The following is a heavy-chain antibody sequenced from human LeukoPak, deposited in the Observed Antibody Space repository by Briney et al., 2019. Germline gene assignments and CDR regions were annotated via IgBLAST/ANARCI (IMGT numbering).Heavy chain of an antibody. CDR2: ISGSGGST. V-gene: IGHV3-23*01. J-gene: IGHJ4*02. CDR1: GFTFSSYG. D-gene: IGHD3-9*01. Sequence: GGSLRLSCAASGFTFSSYGMSWVRQAPGKGLEWVSAISGSGGSTYYADSVKGRFTISRDNSKNTLYLQMNSLRAEDTAVYYCAKELNYDILTGYRHWGQGTLVTVSS. CDR3: AKELNYDILTGYRH.